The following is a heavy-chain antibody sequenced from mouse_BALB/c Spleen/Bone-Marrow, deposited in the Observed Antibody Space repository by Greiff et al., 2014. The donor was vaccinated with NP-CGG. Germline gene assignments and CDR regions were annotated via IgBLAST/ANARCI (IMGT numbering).Heavy chain of an antibody. CDR2: ISNLAYSI. CDR1: GFTFSDYG. V-gene: IGHV5-15*02. CDR3: TKEGGAMDY. Sequence: EVNLVESGGGLVQPGGSRKLSCAASGFTFSDYGMAWVRQAPGKGLEWVAFISNLAYSIYYADTVTGRFTISRENAKNTLYLEMSSLRSEDAAMYYCTKEGGAMDYWGQGTSVTVSS. J-gene: IGHJ4*01.